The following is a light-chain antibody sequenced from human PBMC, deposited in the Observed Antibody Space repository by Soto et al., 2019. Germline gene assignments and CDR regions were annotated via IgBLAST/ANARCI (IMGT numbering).Light chain of an antibody. V-gene: IGKV1-39*01. CDR3: QEGSTLLT. Sequence: DIQMTQSPSSLSTSVGDRVTITCRTSQSVSTYLNWYQQRPGKAPKLLIYGASSLQSGVPSRFGGSGSGTHFTLTISSLQPEDFATYYCQEGSTLLTFGGGTKVDI. CDR2: GAS. CDR1: QSVSTY. J-gene: IGKJ4*01.